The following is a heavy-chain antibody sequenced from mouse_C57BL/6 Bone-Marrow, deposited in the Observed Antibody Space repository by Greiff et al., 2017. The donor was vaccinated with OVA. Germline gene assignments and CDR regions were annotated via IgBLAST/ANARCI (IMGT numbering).Heavy chain of an antibody. D-gene: IGHD2-5*01. Sequence: QVQLKESGPELVKPGASVKISCKASGYTFTDYYINWVKQRPGQGLEWIGWIFPGSGSTYYNEKFKGKATLTVDKSSSTAYMLLSSLTSEDSAVYFCARWGYSNYVWYFDVWGTGTTVTVSS. J-gene: IGHJ1*03. CDR2: IFPGSGST. CDR3: ARWGYSNYVWYFDV. CDR1: GYTFTDYY. V-gene: IGHV1-75*01.